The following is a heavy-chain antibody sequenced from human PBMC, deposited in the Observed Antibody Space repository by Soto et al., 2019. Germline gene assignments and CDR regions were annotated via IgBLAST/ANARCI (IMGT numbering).Heavy chain of an antibody. CDR1: GFTFSSYA. J-gene: IGHJ4*02. V-gene: IGHV3-23*01. CDR3: AKDEMITFGGVIPYFDN. CDR2: ISGSGGSA. D-gene: IGHD3-16*02. Sequence: GGSLRLCCAASGFTFSSYAMSWVRQAPGKGLEWVSAISGSGGSAYYADFVKGRFSCSKDNSKNTLYLQINSLRAEDTTVYYCAKDEMITFGGVIPYFDNGGQGTLVTVSS.